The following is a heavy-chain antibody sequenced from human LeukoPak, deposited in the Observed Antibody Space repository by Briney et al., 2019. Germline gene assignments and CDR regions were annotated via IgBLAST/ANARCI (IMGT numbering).Heavy chain of an antibody. CDR2: ISTSGDTI. D-gene: IGHD6-13*01. J-gene: IGHJ3*02. CDR1: GFTFSNYE. V-gene: IGHV3-48*03. Sequence: GGSLRLSCAGSGFTFSNYEMNWVRQAPGKGLEWVSYISTSGDTIYYADSLKGRFTISRDNAKNSLYLQMNSLRAEDTAVYYCARDKVAAALIGVNAFDIWGQGTMVTVSS. CDR3: ARDKVAAALIGVNAFDI.